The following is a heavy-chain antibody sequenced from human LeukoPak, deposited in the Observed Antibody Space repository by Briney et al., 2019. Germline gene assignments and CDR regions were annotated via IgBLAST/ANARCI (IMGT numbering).Heavy chain of an antibody. J-gene: IGHJ4*02. CDR2: IIPIFGTA. CDR3: ARGLTEGAGTTGDDY. CDR1: GGTFSSYA. D-gene: IGHD1-1*01. V-gene: IGHV1-69*05. Sequence: SVKVSCKASGGTFSSYAISWVRQAPGQGLVWMGRIIPIFGTANYAQKFQGRVTITTDESTSTAYMGLSSLRSEDTAVYYCARGLTEGAGTTGDDYWGQGTLVTVSS.